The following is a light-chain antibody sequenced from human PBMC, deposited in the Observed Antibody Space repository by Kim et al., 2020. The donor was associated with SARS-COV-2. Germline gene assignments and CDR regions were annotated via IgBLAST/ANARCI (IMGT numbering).Light chain of an antibody. CDR2: DAL. V-gene: IGKV1-8*01. CDR3: KQHYIYPLT. J-gene: IGKJ4*01. Sequence: ADAGDRVTLTCRGSQDISNTLAWYQQKPGKAPELLIYDALTLKSGVATRFSGSRYGTDFKLTISSLQSEDFAAYYCKQHYIYPLTVGGGTKVDIK. CDR1: QDISNT.